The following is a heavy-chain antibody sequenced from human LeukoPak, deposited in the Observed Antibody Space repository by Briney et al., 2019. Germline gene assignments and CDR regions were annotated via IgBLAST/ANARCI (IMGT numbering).Heavy chain of an antibody. D-gene: IGHD3-10*01. CDR3: ARGRVTMVQGVIDY. CDR2: IYYSGST. J-gene: IGHJ4*02. V-gene: IGHV4-59*01. Sequence: SETLSLTCTVSGGSISSYYWSWIRQPPGKGLEWIGYIYYSGSTNYNPSLKSRVTISVDTSKNQFSLKLSSVTAADTAVYYCARGRVTMVQGVIDYWGQGTLVTVSS. CDR1: GGSISSYY.